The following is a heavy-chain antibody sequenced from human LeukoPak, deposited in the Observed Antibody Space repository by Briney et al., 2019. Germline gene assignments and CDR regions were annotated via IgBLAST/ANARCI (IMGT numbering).Heavy chain of an antibody. CDR2: IYYSGNT. CDR1: GGFINHFY. Sequence: SETLSLTCTVSGGFINHFYWSWIRQPPGKGLEWIGYIYYSGNTNYNPSLKSRVTISVDTSKNQFSLQLGSVTTADTAVYYCARGGWSLDYWGQGTLVTVSS. CDR3: ARGGWSLDY. V-gene: IGHV4-59*01. J-gene: IGHJ4*02. D-gene: IGHD6-19*01.